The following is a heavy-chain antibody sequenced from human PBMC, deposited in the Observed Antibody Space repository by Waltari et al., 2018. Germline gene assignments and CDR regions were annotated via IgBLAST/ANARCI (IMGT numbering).Heavy chain of an antibody. J-gene: IGHJ4*02. Sequence: QLQLQESGPGLVKPSETLSLTCTVSGDSISSSSYYWGWIRQPPGKGLEWIGSIYYSGTTHHNASLKSRATISVDTSKNQLSLKLYSVTAADTAAYFCARGLFGAVNNYWYHFDYWGQGTLVTVSS. CDR1: GDSISSSSYY. D-gene: IGHD2-8*02. CDR2: IYYSGTT. V-gene: IGHV4-39*07. CDR3: ARGLFGAVNNYWYHFDY.